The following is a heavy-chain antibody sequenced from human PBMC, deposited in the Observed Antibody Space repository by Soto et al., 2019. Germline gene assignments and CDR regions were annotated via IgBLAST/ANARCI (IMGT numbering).Heavy chain of an antibody. CDR3: ARRPSYYYDSSGFDPFDY. D-gene: IGHD3-22*01. J-gene: IGHJ4*02. CDR2: IYYSGTT. Sequence: SETLSLTCSVSGGSISSKKYYWGWIRQPPGKGLEWIGIIYYSGTTYYNPSLKSRVIISVDTSKNQFSLKLSSVTAADTAVYYCARRPSYYYDSSGFDPFDYWGQGTLVTVS. V-gene: IGHV4-39*01. CDR1: GGSISSKKYY.